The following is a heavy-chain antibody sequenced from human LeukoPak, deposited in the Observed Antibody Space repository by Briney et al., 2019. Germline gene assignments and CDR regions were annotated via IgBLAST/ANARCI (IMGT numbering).Heavy chain of an antibody. V-gene: IGHV1-46*01. CDR2: INPSGGST. Sequence: ASVKVSCKASGYTFTSYYMHWVRQAPGQGLEWMGIINPSGGSTSYAQKFQGRVTMTRDTSTSTAYMELRSLRSDDTAVYYCARGGNSYGSAFDYWGQGTLVTVSS. J-gene: IGHJ4*02. CDR1: GYTFTSYY. D-gene: IGHD5-18*01. CDR3: ARGGNSYGSAFDY.